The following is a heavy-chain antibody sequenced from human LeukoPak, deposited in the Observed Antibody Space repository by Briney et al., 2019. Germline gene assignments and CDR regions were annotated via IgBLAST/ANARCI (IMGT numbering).Heavy chain of an antibody. CDR2: ISSSSSYI. J-gene: IGHJ3*02. CDR1: GFSFSNCS. Sequence: PGGSLRLSCAASGFSFSNCSMNWVRQAPGKGLEWVSSISSSSSYIYYADSLEGRFTISRDNVRNSLYLQMNSLRAEDTAVYYCAGDYEGNLAFDIWGQGTMVTVSS. CDR3: AGDYEGNLAFDI. V-gene: IGHV3-21*01. D-gene: IGHD4-23*01.